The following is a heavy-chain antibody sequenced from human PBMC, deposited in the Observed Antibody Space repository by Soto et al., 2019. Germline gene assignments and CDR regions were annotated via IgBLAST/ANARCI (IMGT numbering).Heavy chain of an antibody. Sequence: QVQLVQSGAEVKKPGASVKVSCKASGYTFTGYYMHWVRQAPGQGLEWMGWINPNSGGTNYAQKCQGWVTMTRDTAIRTAYMELSRLRSADTAVYYCARGNCGDYEVDPWGQGTLVTVSS. J-gene: IGHJ5*02. CDR1: GYTFTGYY. D-gene: IGHD4-17*01. V-gene: IGHV1-2*04. CDR3: ARGNCGDYEVDP. CDR2: INPNSGGT.